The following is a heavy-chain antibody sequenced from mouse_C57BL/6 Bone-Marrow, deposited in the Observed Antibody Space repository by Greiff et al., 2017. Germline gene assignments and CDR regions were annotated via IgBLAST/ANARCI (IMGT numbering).Heavy chain of an antibody. J-gene: IGHJ3*01. CDR1: GYTFTSYW. CDR3: ARSITTVVAEAY. D-gene: IGHD1-1*01. CDR2: INPSNGGT. Sequence: QVQLQQPGTELVKPGASVKLSCKASGYTFTSYWMHWVKQRPGQGLEWIGNINPSNGGTNYNEKFKGKATLTADKSSSTAYMELRSLTSEDSAVYFCARSITTVVAEAYWGQGTLVTVSA. V-gene: IGHV1-53*01.